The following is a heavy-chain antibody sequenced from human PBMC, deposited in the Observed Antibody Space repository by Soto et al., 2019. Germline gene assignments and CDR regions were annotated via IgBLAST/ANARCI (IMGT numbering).Heavy chain of an antibody. CDR2: IIPIFGTA. J-gene: IGHJ6*02. CDR1: GGTFSSYA. V-gene: IGHV1-69*13. Sequence: SVKVSCKASGGTFSSYAISWVRQAPGQGLEWMGGIIPIFGTANYAQKFQGRVTITADESTSTAYTELSSLRSEDTAVYYCAREGVAVAPYGMDVWGQGTTVTVSS. D-gene: IGHD6-19*01. CDR3: AREGVAVAPYGMDV.